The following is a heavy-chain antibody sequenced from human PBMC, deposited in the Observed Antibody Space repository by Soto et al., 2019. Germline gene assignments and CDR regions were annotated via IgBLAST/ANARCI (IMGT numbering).Heavy chain of an antibody. J-gene: IGHJ4*02. CDR2: ISGSGSRT. CDR1: RFSLRSYA. D-gene: IGHD2-2*01. CDR3: AKGRESAAVYPVALDS. V-gene: IGHV3-23*01. Sequence: GGSLRLSCEASRFSLRSYALSWVRQAPGKGLEWVSGISGSGSRTYYADSVKGRFTISRDNSKNTVYLQMNTLRVDDTAVYFCAKGRESAAVYPVALDSWGQGTLVTVSS.